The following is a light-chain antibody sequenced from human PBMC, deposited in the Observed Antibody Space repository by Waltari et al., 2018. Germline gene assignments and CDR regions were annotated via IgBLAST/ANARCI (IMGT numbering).Light chain of an antibody. V-gene: IGKV4-1*01. Sequence: DVVMTKSPDSLAVSMGERDTINCKYSQSLLYTSNNKNYLAWYQQKPGQPPKILIYWASSRESGVPDRFSGSGSGTDFTLTISGLQAEDVASYFCLQYLHTPRTFGQGTKVEIK. CDR1: QSLLYTSNNKNY. J-gene: IGKJ1*01. CDR3: LQYLHTPRT. CDR2: WAS.